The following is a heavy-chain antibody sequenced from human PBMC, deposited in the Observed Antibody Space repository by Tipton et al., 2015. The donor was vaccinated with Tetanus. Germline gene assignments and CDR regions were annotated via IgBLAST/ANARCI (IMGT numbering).Heavy chain of an antibody. CDR1: GGSLSPFL. CDR3: ARIGSHTYGHSHFDY. CDR2: IYSSGGT. J-gene: IGHJ4*02. V-gene: IGHV4-4*07. Sequence: LRLSCTVSGGSLSPFLWSWIRQSAEKGLECIGRIYSSGGTLYNPSLKSRVTMSVDTSKNQVSLRLTSVTAADTAMYYCARIGSHTYGHSHFDYWGQGTLVTVSS. D-gene: IGHD2-8*01.